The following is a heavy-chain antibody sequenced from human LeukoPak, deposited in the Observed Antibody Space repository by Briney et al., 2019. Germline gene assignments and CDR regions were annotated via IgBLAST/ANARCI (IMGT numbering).Heavy chain of an antibody. CDR1: GFTFSSYG. J-gene: IGHJ3*02. V-gene: IGHV3-30*03. CDR3: ARDRDTAMVHAAFDI. CDR2: ISYDGSNK. D-gene: IGHD5-18*01. Sequence: GGSLRLSCAASGFTFSSYGMHWVRQAPGKGLEWVAVISYDGSNKYYADSVKGRFTIPRDNSKNTLYLQMNSLRAEDTAVYYCARDRDTAMVHAAFDIWGQGTMVTVSS.